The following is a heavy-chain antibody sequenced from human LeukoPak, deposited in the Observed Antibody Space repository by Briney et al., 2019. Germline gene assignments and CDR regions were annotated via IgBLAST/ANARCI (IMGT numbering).Heavy chain of an antibody. V-gene: IGHV3-23*01. CDR1: GFTFGSYA. J-gene: IGHJ4*02. Sequence: GESLKISCAASGFTFGSYAMSWVRQAPGKGLEWVSGISAPGDNTYYADSVKGRLTISRDNSKNTLYLQMNSLRAEDTALYYCAKLERRHYGGNRFDFWGQGTLLTVSS. CDR3: AKLERRHYGGNRFDF. D-gene: IGHD1-1*01. CDR2: ISAPGDNT.